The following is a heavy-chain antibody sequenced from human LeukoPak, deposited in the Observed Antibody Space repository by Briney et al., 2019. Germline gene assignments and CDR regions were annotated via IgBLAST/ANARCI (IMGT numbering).Heavy chain of an antibody. D-gene: IGHD6-13*01. CDR2: MNPNSGNT. CDR1: GYTFTSYD. CDR3: ARGRSIAAARGRGKNYYFDY. Sequence: ASVKVSCKASGYTFTSYDINWVRQATGQGLEWMGWMNPNSGNTGYAQKFQGRVTVTRNTSISTAYMELSSLRSEDTAVYYCARGRSIAAARGRGKNYYFDYWGQGTLVTVSS. V-gene: IGHV1-8*01. J-gene: IGHJ4*02.